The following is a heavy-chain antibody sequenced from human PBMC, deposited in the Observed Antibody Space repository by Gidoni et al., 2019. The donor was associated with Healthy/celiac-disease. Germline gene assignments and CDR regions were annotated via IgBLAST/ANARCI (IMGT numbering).Heavy chain of an antibody. J-gene: IGHJ4*02. Sequence: EVQLVQSGAEVKKPGESLTIPCKGSGYSFTSYWICWVRQVPGKGLEWMGIIYPGDYDTRYSPSFQGQVTISADKSISTAYLQLSSLKASDTDMYYCARGTVTGYFDYWGQGTLVTVSS. CDR1: GYSFTSYW. V-gene: IGHV5-51*01. D-gene: IGHD5-18*01. CDR2: IYPGDYDT. CDR3: ARGTVTGYFDY.